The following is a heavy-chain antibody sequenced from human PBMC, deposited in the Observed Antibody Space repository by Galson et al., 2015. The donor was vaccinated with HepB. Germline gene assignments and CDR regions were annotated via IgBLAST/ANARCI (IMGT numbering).Heavy chain of an antibody. V-gene: IGHV4-59*08. CDR1: GGSISSYY. D-gene: IGHD2-2*03. CDR2: IYYSGST. Sequence: SETLSLTCTVSGGSISSYYWSWIRQPPGKGLEWIGYIYYSGSTNYNPSLKSRVTISVDTSKNQFSLKLSSVTAADTAVYYCARGIGYCSSTSCYYFDYWGQGTLVTVSS. CDR3: ARGIGYCSSTSCYYFDY. J-gene: IGHJ4*02.